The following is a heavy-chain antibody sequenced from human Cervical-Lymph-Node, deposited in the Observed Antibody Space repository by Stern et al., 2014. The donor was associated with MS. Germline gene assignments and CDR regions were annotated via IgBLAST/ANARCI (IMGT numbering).Heavy chain of an antibody. CDR1: GGSISSYY. J-gene: IGHJ6*02. CDR2: INTFGST. CDR3: ARGVLGFGEFPYGMDV. V-gene: IGHV4-4*07. Sequence: QVQLQESGPGKVKPSETLSLTCSVSGGSISSYYCSWVRQPAGKGLEWIGRINTFGSTNFNPSRRSRLTMSVDTSKTQFSLKLKSVTAADTAVYYCARGVLGFGEFPYGMDVWGQGTTVTVSS. D-gene: IGHD3-10*01.